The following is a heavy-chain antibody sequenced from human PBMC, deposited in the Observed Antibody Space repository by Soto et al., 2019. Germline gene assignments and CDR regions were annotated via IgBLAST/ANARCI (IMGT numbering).Heavy chain of an antibody. D-gene: IGHD2-2*01. CDR1: GGSISSYY. Sequence: PSETLSLTCTVSGGSISSYYWSWIRQPAGKGLEWIGRIYTSGSTNYNPSLKSRVTMSVDTSKNQFSLKLSTVTAADTAVSYCARMPNLNYIYYGMDVWGQGTTVTFTS. J-gene: IGHJ6*02. V-gene: IGHV4-4*07. CDR3: ARMPNLNYIYYGMDV. CDR2: IYTSGST.